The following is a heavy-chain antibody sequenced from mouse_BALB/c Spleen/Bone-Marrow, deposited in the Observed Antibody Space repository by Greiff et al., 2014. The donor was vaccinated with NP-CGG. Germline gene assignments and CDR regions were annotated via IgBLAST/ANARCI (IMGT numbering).Heavy chain of an antibody. D-gene: IGHD2-2*01. V-gene: IGHV1S41*01. CDR3: ARERYGYDGWYFDV. CDR1: GYTFTNYW. Sequence: DLVKPGASVKLSCKTSGYTFTNYWVNWIKQRPGQGLEWLGRIAPGSGRTYYNEMFKVKAPLTVDTSSSTAYIQLSSLSSEDSAVYFCARERYGYDGWYFDVWGAGTTVTVSS. CDR2: IAPGSGRT. J-gene: IGHJ1*01.